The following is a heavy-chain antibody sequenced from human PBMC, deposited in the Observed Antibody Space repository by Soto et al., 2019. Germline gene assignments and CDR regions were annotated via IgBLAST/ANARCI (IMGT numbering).Heavy chain of an antibody. J-gene: IGHJ5*02. D-gene: IGHD2-15*01. CDR3: AXTTSPAPFSAASADFER. V-gene: IGHV4-30-4*01. Sequence: SETLSLTCTVSGGTISNDNYYWSWIRQPPGKGLEWIAYIYYSGSTYYNPSLKSRLAISVDPSKNQFSLKLSSVTAADTAVYYCAXTTSPAPFSAASADFERWGQGTLVTVSS. CDR2: IYYSGST. CDR1: GGTISNDNYY.